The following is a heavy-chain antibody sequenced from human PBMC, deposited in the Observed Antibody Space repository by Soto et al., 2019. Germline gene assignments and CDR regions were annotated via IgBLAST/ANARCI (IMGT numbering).Heavy chain of an antibody. J-gene: IGHJ6*02. CDR3: ARGQRGYSGYDSTARGYYYGMDV. V-gene: IGHV4-34*01. Sequence: SETLSLTCAVYGGSFSGYYWSWIRQPPGKGLEWIGEINHSGSTNYNPSLKSRVTISVDKSKNQLSLKLSSVTAADTAVYYCARGQRGYSGYDSTARGYYYGMDVWGQGTTVTVSS. CDR2: INHSGST. D-gene: IGHD5-12*01. CDR1: GGSFSGYY.